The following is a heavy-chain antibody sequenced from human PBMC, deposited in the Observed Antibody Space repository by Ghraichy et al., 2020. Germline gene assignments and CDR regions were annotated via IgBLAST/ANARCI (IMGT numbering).Heavy chain of an antibody. CDR3: AKGGAAAAGTFDY. Sequence: LSLTCAASGFTFSSYAMSWVRQAPGKGLEWVSAISGSGGSTYYADSVKGRFTISRDNSKNTLYLQMNSLRAEDTAVYYCAKGGAAAAGTFDYWGQGTLVTVSS. CDR2: ISGSGGST. V-gene: IGHV3-23*01. J-gene: IGHJ4*02. D-gene: IGHD6-13*01. CDR1: GFTFSSYA.